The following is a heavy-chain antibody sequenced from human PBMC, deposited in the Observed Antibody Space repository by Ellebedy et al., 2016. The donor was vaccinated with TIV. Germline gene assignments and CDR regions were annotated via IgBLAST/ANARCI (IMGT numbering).Heavy chain of an antibody. CDR2: IYYTGTA. CDR3: ARASYSIGYYGIDY. CDR1: SASFTSDF. J-gene: IGHJ4*02. D-gene: IGHD3-22*01. V-gene: IGHV4-59*01. Sequence: MPSETLSLTCTVSSASFTSDFWNWIRQTPGKGLEWIGYIYYTGTASYNPSIKRRTTMSIDTSKNQVSLKLFSVTAADTAVYCCARASYSIGYYGIDYWGPGNLVTVSS.